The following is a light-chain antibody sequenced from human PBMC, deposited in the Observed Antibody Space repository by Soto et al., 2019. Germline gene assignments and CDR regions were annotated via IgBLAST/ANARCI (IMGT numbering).Light chain of an antibody. CDR3: YSYTSSNTYV. V-gene: IGLV2-14*03. CDR2: DVS. J-gene: IGLJ1*01. CDR1: SSDVGGYNY. Sequence: SALTQPASVSGSPGQSITISCTGTSSDVGGYNYVSWYQHHPGKVPQLMIYDVSNRPSGVSNRFSGSKSGNTASLTISGLQAEDEVDYYCYSYTSSNTYVFGTGTKVTVL.